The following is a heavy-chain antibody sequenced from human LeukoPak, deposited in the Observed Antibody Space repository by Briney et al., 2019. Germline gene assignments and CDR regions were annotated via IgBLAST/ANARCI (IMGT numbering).Heavy chain of an antibody. CDR2: IIPIFGTA. D-gene: IGHD2-15*01. Sequence: SVKVSCKASGYTFTIYAISWVRQAPGQGLEWMGGIIPIFGTANYAQKFQGRVTITADKSTSTAYMELSSLRSEDTAVYYCARDSKSVLVAASVNWFDPWGQGTLVTVSS. CDR3: ARDSKSVLVAASVNWFDP. J-gene: IGHJ5*02. CDR1: GYTFTIYA. V-gene: IGHV1-69*06.